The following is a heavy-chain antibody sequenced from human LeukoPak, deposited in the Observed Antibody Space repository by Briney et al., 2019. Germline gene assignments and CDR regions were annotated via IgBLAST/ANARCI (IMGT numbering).Heavy chain of an antibody. CDR3: ARGTSYSGATFLY. V-gene: IGHV4-59*01. Sequence: PSETLSLTCTVSGGSISGFYWTWIRQPPGKGLEWIGYIYHSESTNYNPSLKGRVTISADTSKNQFSLKLSSVTAADTAVYYCARGTSYSGATFLYWGQGTLVTVSS. D-gene: IGHD1-26*01. CDR2: IYHSEST. CDR1: GGSISGFY. J-gene: IGHJ4*02.